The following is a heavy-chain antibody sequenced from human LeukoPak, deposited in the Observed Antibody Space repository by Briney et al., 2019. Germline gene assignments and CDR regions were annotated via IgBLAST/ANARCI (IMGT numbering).Heavy chain of an antibody. V-gene: IGHV4-34*11. CDR1: GGSFSGYY. J-gene: IGHJ4*02. CDR3: AREDRNGNSGYAIGD. Sequence: PETLSLTCAVYGGSFSGYYWNWIRQPPGKGLEWIGYIYQNGRTNYNPSLKSRVTISVDTSKNHFSLNLTSVTAADTAVYFCAREDRNGNSGYAIGDWGRGILVTVSS. CDR2: IYQNGRT. D-gene: IGHD5-12*01.